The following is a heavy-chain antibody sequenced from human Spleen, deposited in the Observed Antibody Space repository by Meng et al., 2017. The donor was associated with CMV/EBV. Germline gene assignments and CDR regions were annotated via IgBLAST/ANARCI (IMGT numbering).Heavy chain of an antibody. V-gene: IGHV1-2*02. CDR3: ARELGIPHWYFDL. CDR2: INPKSGGT. D-gene: IGHD7-27*01. CDR1: GFTFTDYY. Sequence: ASVKVSCKASGFTFTDYYFHWVRQAPVQGLEWMGWINPKSGGTKYAQKFQGRVTMTRDTSISTAYMELSRLRSDDTAVYYCARELGIPHWYFDLWGRGTLVTVSS. J-gene: IGHJ2*01.